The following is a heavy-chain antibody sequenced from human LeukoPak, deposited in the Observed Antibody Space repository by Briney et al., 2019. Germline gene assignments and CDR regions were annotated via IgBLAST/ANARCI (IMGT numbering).Heavy chain of an antibody. V-gene: IGHV1-8*01. J-gene: IGHJ3*02. Sequence: ASVKVSCKPSGYIFINYDINWVRQAPGQGLEWMGWMNRENGNTGYAQKFHGRVTMTRHAPTNTAYMELTSLRSEDTAVYFCATPVANTFDAFDIWGQGSRVTVSS. CDR2: MNRENGNT. CDR1: GYIFINYD. CDR3: ATPVANTFDAFDI. D-gene: IGHD5-12*01.